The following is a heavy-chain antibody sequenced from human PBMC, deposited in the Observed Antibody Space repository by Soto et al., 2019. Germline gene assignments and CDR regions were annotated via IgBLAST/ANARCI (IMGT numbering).Heavy chain of an antibody. CDR2: INPNSGGT. CDR3: ARDFFRANYYNGMHG. V-gene: IGHV1-2*04. J-gene: IGHJ6*02. D-gene: IGHD3-10*01. CDR1: GYTFTGYY. Sequence: SVKVSCKASGYTFTGYYMHWVRQAPGQGLEWMGWINPNSGGTNYAQKFQGWVTMTRDTSISTAYMELSRLRSDDTAVYYCARDFFRANYYNGMHGSGQGPMVAVFS.